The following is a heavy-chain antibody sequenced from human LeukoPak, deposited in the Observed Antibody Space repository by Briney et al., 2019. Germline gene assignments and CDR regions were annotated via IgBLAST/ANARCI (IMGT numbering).Heavy chain of an antibody. D-gene: IGHD2-15*01. CDR1: GYTFTSYG. V-gene: IGHV1-18*01. Sequence: ASVKVSFKASGYTFTSYGISRVRQAPGQGLEWMGWISAYNGNTNYAQKLQGRVTMTTDTSTSTAYMELRSLRSDDTAVYYCARDHCSGGSCYDRVDPWGQGTLVTVSS. CDR2: ISAYNGNT. J-gene: IGHJ5*02. CDR3: ARDHCSGGSCYDRVDP.